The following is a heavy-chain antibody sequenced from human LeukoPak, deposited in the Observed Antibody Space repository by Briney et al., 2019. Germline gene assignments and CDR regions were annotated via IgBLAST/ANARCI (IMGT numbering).Heavy chain of an antibody. CDR2: IKQDGSEK. J-gene: IGHJ4*02. CDR3: ARAPSPPIFGGNPYYFDY. V-gene: IGHV3-7*03. CDR1: GFTFSSYW. D-gene: IGHD3-3*01. Sequence: GGSLRLSCAASGFTFSSYWMSWVRQAPGKGLEWVANIKQDGSEKYYVDSVKGRFTISRDNAKNSLYLQMNSLRAEDTALYYCARAPSPPIFGGNPYYFDYWGQGTLVTVSS.